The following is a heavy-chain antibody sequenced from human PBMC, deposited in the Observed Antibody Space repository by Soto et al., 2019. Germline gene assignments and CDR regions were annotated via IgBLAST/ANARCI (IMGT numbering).Heavy chain of an antibody. CDR2: IYYSGST. Sequence: QLQLQESGPGLVKPSETLSLTCTVSGGSISSRTYYWAWIRQPPGKGLEWIGTIYYSGSTYYNPSLKSRVTISVDTSKNQFSLNLSSVTAADTAVYYCARVDGGTYGGDYWGQGALVTVSS. D-gene: IGHD1-26*01. J-gene: IGHJ4*02. V-gene: IGHV4-39*01. CDR1: GGSISSRTYY. CDR3: ARVDGGTYGGDY.